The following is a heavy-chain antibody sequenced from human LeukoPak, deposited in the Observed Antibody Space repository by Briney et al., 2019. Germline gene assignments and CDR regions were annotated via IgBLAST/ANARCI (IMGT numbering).Heavy chain of an antibody. D-gene: IGHD5-12*01. CDR2: ISGRGGST. CDR3: AKLVAKIDLMPFDY. Sequence: GGSLRLSCAASGFTFSIYAMSLVRQAPVKGQEWVSSISGRGGSTYYADSVKGRVTISRDSYKNTLYLQMNSLRAEDTAVYYCAKLVAKIDLMPFDYWGQGTLVTVSS. V-gene: IGHV3-23*01. J-gene: IGHJ4*02. CDR1: GFTFSIYA.